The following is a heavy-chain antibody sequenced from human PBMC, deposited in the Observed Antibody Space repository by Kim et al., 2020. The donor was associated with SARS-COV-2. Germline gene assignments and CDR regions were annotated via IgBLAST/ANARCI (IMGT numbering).Heavy chain of an antibody. J-gene: IGHJ3*02. D-gene: IGHD3-3*01. CDR1: GFTFSSYG. Sequence: GGSLRLSCAASGFTFSSYGMHWVRQAPGKGLEWVAVISYDGSNKYYADSVKGRFTISRDNSKNTLYLQMNSLRAEDTAVYYCATSYDFWSGYYNGPNSHDAFDIWGQGTMVTVSS. V-gene: IGHV3-30*03. CDR2: ISYDGSNK. CDR3: ATSYDFWSGYYNGPNSHDAFDI.